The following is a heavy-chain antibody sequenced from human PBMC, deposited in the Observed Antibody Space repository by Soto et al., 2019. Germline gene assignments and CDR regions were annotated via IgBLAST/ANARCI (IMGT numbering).Heavy chain of an antibody. CDR3: AREIGYSSTWPSY. D-gene: IGHD6-13*01. J-gene: IGHJ4*02. CDR2: IGFDGNND. CDR1: GFSLSSYG. V-gene: IGHV3-33*01. Sequence: GGSLRLSCAASGFSLSSYGMHWVRQAPGKGLEWVAVIGFDGNNDYYADSVKGRFTVSRDNSRNTLFLQMNSLRVEDTAVYYCAREIGYSSTWPSYWGQGTLVTVPQ.